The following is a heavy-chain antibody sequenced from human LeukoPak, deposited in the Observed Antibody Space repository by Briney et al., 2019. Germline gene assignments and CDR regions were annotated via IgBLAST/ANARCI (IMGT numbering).Heavy chain of an antibody. J-gene: IGHJ4*02. Sequence: GGSLRLSCAASGFIFSNSWMSWVRQTPGKELEWVANIRQDGIETDYMDSVKGRFIISRDNARNSLYLQMSSLRAEDTAVYYCARLYSGSYSFDYWGLGTLVTVSS. CDR1: GFIFSNSW. CDR3: ARLYSGSYSFDY. D-gene: IGHD1-26*01. CDR2: IRQDGIET. V-gene: IGHV3-7*01.